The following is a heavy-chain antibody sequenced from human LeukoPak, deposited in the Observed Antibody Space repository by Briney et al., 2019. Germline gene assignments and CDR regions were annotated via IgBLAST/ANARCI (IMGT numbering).Heavy chain of an antibody. D-gene: IGHD6-19*01. CDR3: AREGQWLVRNGMDV. J-gene: IGHJ6*02. CDR1: GFTFSSYW. V-gene: IGHV3-7*01. CDR2: INHNGNVN. Sequence: PGGSLRLSCAASGFTFSSYWMNWARQAPGKGLEWVASINHNGNVNYYVDSVKGRFTISRDNAKNSLYLQMNSLRAEDTAVYYCAREGQWLVRNGMDVWGQGTTVTVSS.